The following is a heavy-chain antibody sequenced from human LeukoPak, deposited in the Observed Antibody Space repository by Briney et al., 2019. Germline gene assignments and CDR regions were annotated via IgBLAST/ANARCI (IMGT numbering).Heavy chain of an antibody. D-gene: IGHD3-3*01. V-gene: IGHV3-48*01. J-gene: IGHJ3*02. CDR3: AREKLRFLEWPLNAFDI. Sequence: GGSLRLSCAASGFTFSSYSMNWVHQAPGKGLEWVSYISSSSTIYYADSVKGRFTISRDNAKNSLYLQMNSLRAEDTAVYYCAREKLRFLEWPLNAFDIWGQGTMVTVSS. CDR1: GFTFSSYS. CDR2: ISSSSTI.